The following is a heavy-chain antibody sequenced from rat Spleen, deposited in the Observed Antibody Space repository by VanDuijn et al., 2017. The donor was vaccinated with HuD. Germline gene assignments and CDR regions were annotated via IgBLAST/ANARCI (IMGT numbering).Heavy chain of an antibody. D-gene: IGHD1-2*01. V-gene: IGHV5-20*01. CDR3: ATGGDSRPLDVMDV. CDR1: GFTFSDYY. J-gene: IGHJ4*01. CDR2: ISSDGGRN. Sequence: EVQLVESDGGLVQPGKSLKLSCAASGFTFSDYYMAWVRQAPTKGLEWVATISSDGGRNFYRDSVKGRFTISRDNAKNTGYLQMDSLRSEDTATYYCATGGDSRPLDVMDVWGQGASVTVSS.